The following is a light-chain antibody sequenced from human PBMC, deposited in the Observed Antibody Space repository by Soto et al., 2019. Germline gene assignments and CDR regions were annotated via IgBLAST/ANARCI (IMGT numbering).Light chain of an antibody. Sequence: DIQMTQSPSTLSASVGDRVTITCRASQSISSWLAWYQQKPGKAPKLLIYDASSLESGVPSRFSGSGSGTEFTLTISNLQPADFATYYCQQYNGYTLTFGGGTKVDIK. J-gene: IGKJ4*01. CDR3: QQYNGYTLT. V-gene: IGKV1-5*01. CDR2: DAS. CDR1: QSISSW.